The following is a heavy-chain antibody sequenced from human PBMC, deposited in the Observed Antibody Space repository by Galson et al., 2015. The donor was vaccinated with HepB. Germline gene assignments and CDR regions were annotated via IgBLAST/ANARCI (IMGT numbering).Heavy chain of an antibody. CDR3: ARDGSSWYGLYYYYYGMDV. J-gene: IGHJ6*02. D-gene: IGHD6-13*01. Sequence: SLRLSCAASGFTCSSYWMSWVRQAPGKGLEWVANIKQDGSEKYYVDSVKGRFTISRDNAKNSLYLQMNSLRAEDTAVYYCARDGSSWYGLYYYYYGMDVWRQVTTLTVSS. CDR2: IKQDGSEK. V-gene: IGHV3-7*03. CDR1: GFTCSSYW.